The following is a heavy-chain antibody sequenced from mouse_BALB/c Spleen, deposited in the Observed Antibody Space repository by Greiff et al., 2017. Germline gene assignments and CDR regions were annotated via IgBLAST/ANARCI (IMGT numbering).Heavy chain of an antibody. Sequence: EVQLQESGPGLVKPSQSLSLTCSVTGYSITSGYYWNWIRQFPGNKLEWMGYISYDGSNNYNPSLKNRISITRDTSKNQFFLKLNSVTTKDTATYYCARGYPHAMDYWGQGTSVTVSS. CDR2: ISYDGSN. J-gene: IGHJ4*01. V-gene: IGHV3-6*02. D-gene: IGHD2-12*01. CDR1: GYSITSGYY. CDR3: ARGYPHAMDY.